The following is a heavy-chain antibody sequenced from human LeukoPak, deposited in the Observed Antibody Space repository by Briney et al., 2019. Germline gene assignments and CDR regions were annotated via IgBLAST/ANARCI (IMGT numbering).Heavy chain of an antibody. CDR1: GGSISSSF. J-gene: IGHJ5*02. CDR2: IYYTGST. V-gene: IGHV4-59*01. Sequence: EPSETLSLTCTVSGGSISSSFWSWIRQPPGKGLEWIGYIYYTGSTNYNPSLKSRVTISVDTSKNQFSLKLSSVTAADTAVYYCARENVPPKAWFDPWGQGTLVTVSS. CDR3: ARENVPPKAWFDP.